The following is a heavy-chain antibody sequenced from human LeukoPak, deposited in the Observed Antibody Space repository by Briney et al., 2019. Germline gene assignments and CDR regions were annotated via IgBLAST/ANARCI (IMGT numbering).Heavy chain of an antibody. D-gene: IGHD2-2*01. CDR1: GFTFSSYA. Sequence: PGGSLRLSCAASGFTFSSYAMHWVRQAPGKGLEWVAVISYDGSNKYYADSVKGRFTISRDNSKNTLYLQMNSLRAEDTAVYYCARVFCSSTSCYFLDAFDIWGQGTMVTVSS. CDR2: ISYDGSNK. V-gene: IGHV3-30*01. CDR3: ARVFCSSTSCYFLDAFDI. J-gene: IGHJ3*02.